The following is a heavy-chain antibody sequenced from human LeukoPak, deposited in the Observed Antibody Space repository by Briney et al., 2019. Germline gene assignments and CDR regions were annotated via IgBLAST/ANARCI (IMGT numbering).Heavy chain of an antibody. CDR2: ISVSGGST. CDR1: GFTFSSYG. D-gene: IGHD6-19*01. V-gene: IGHV3-23*01. CDR3: AKDYRWLVYL. J-gene: IGHJ5*02. Sequence: GGSLRLSCAASGFTFSSYGMSWVRQAPGKGLEWVSAISVSGGSTYYADSVKGRFTISRDNSKNTLYLQMNSLRAEDTAVYYCAKDYRWLVYLWGQGTLVTVSS.